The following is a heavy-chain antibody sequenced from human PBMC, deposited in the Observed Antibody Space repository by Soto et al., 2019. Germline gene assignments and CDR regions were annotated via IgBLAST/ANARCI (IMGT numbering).Heavy chain of an antibody. Sequence: QLQLQESGPGLVKPSETLSLTCTVSDDSISSNTYYWGWIRQPPGKGLEWIESIYYSGTTYYNPSLKSRVTISVDTSKKQFSPNLSSVTAADTAVFYCARRVWNQYYFDHWGQGTLVTVSS. CDR1: DDSISSNTYY. V-gene: IGHV4-39*01. D-gene: IGHD1-1*01. J-gene: IGHJ4*02. CDR3: ARRVWNQYYFDH. CDR2: IYYSGTT.